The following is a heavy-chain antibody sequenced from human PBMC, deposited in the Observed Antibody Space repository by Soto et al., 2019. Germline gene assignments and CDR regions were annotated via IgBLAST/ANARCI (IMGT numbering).Heavy chain of an antibody. CDR1: GGSFSSYS. CDR2: IVPIFGAA. CDR3: ARINGRIAVSTHYFDY. J-gene: IGHJ4*02. D-gene: IGHD6-19*01. Sequence: QVQLVQSGAAVKKPGSSVTVSCKASGGSFSSYSIGWVRQAPGQGLEWLEGIVPIFGAASYAQKFQGRVTITADKSTRTAYMELRSLSSEDTAVYYCARINGRIAVSTHYFDYWGQGTLVTVSS. V-gene: IGHV1-69*06.